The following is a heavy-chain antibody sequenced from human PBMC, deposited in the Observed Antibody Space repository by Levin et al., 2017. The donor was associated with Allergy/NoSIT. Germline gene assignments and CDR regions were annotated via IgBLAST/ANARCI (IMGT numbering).Heavy chain of an antibody. J-gene: IGHJ4*02. V-gene: IGHV1-46*01. CDR3: ARGYCLDNSCYFYFDS. CDR1: GYRFTSHY. Sequence: VASVKVSCKASGYRFTSHYIHWVRQAPGQGLEWMGIINPSGVSTTYAQNFQGRVTMTSDTSTSTVYMELSSLSSEDTAVYYCARGYCLDNSCYFYFDSWGQGTLVTVSS. CDR2: INPSGVST. D-gene: IGHD2-15*01.